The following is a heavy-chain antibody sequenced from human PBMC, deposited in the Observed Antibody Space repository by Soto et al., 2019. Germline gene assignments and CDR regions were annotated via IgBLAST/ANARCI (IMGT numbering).Heavy chain of an antibody. Sequence: GGSLRLTSTASGVKQRNYRMHWVRKVLAKGLVGVAVINSGGRNIEVADAGKGRFTISTDNARNTLYLQIDSLRVEDPAVYYFATDRWHYDISGGDSWGKRTLVTV. V-gene: IGHV3-74*03. D-gene: IGHD3-9*01. CDR1: GVKQRNYR. J-gene: IGHJ4*02. CDR3: ATDRWHYDISGGDS. CDR2: INSGGRNI.